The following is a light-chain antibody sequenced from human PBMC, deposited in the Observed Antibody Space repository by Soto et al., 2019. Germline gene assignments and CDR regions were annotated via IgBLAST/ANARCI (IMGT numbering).Light chain of an antibody. J-gene: IGLJ2*01. Sequence: SSELTQPPSVSVSPGQTASITCSGDKLGDKYACWYQQKPGQSPVLVIYQDSKRPSGIPERFSGSNSGNTATLTISGTQAMDEADYYCQAWDSSTAVFGGGIKLTVL. CDR2: QDS. V-gene: IGLV3-1*01. CDR1: KLGDKY. CDR3: QAWDSSTAV.